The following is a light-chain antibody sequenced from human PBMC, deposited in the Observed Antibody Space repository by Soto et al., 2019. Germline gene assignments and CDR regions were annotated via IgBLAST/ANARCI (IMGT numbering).Light chain of an antibody. Sequence: QSVLTQPASVSGSPGQSITISCTGTSSDVGSYRFVSWYQQHPGKAPKLMTYEVTKRPSGVSNRFSGSKSGNTASLTISGLQAEDEADYYCCSYAGSGTLVFGGGTKLTVL. V-gene: IGLV2-23*02. CDR3: CSYAGSGTLV. CDR1: SSDVGSYRF. J-gene: IGLJ2*01. CDR2: EVT.